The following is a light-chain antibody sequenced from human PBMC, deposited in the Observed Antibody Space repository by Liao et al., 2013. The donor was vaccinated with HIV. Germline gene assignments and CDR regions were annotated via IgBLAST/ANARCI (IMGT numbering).Light chain of an antibody. V-gene: IGLV3-1*01. J-gene: IGLJ1*01. CDR3: QVWDRGSAHPTV. CDR2: QNY. CDR1: KVGNKN. Sequence: SDELTQPPSVSVSPGQTATITCSGNKVGNKNACWYQVKPGQSPEVVIYQNYRRPSGIPERFSGSTSENTATLTISRAEAGDEADYYCQVWDRGSAHPTVFGPGTKVTVL.